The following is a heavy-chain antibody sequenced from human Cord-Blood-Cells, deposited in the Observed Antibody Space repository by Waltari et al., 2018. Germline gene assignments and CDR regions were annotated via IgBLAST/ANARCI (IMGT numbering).Heavy chain of an antibody. CDR2: IIPIFGTA. Sequence: QVQLVQSGAEVKKPGSSVKVSCKASGGTFSSYAISWVRQAPGQGLEWMGGIIPIFGTANYAQKFQGRVMITADESTSTAYMELSSLGSEDTAVYYCARGYCSSTSCYNWYFDLWGRGTLVTVSS. CDR3: ARGYCSSTSCYNWYFDL. J-gene: IGHJ2*01. CDR1: GGTFSSYA. D-gene: IGHD2-2*02. V-gene: IGHV1-69*01.